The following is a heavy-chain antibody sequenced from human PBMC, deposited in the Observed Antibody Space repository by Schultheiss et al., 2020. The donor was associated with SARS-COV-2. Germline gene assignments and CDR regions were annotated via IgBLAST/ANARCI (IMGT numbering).Heavy chain of an antibody. CDR1: GLSFSSYG. CDR2: ISYDGSNK. CDR3: AKFSLGATGY. Sequence: GGSLRLSCAASGLSFSSYGMHWVRQVPGKGLEWVAVISYDGSNKNYVDSVKGRFTISRDNSKNTLYLQMNSLRAEDTAVYYCAKFSLGATGYWGQGTLVTVSS. J-gene: IGHJ4*02. D-gene: IGHD1-26*01. V-gene: IGHV3-30*18.